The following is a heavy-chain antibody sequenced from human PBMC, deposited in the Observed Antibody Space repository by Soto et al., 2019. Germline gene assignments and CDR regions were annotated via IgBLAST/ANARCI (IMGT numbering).Heavy chain of an antibody. CDR1: RFTFSSYT. CDR2: ISSSSSYI. J-gene: IGHJ6*02. V-gene: IGHV3-21*01. D-gene: IGHD6-13*01. Sequence: PGGSIRLSCAASRFTFSSYTMIWVRQAPGKGLEWVSSISSSSSYIYYADSVKGRFTISRDNVKNSLYLQMKSLRAEDTAVYNCARSGSSWYCYGMAVGGQGTTVTVSS. CDR3: ARSGSSWYCYGMAV.